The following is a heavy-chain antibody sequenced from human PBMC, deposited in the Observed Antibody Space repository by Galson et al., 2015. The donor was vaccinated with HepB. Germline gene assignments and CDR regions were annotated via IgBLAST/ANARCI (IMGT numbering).Heavy chain of an antibody. D-gene: IGHD3-22*01. V-gene: IGHV1-69*02. Sequence: QSGAEVKKPGESLKVSCKASGGTFSSYTISWVRQAPGQGLEWMGRIIPILGIANYAQKFQGRVTITADKSTSTAYMELSSLRSEDTAVYYCASTLYYDSSGNDQKGDAFDIWGQGTMVTVSS. CDR3: ASTLYYDSSGNDQKGDAFDI. CDR1: GGTFSSYT. CDR2: IIPILGIA. J-gene: IGHJ3*02.